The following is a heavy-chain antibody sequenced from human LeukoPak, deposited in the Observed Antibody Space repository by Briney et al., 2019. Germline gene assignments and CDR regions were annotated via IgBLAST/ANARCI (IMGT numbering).Heavy chain of an antibody. CDR3: ARGSDWERGSYDY. CDR2: ISSDGTET. J-gene: IGHJ4*02. D-gene: IGHD1-26*01. CDR1: GFTFSDHW. V-gene: IGHV3-74*01. Sequence: PGGSLRLSCAASGFTFSDHWMHWVRQAPGKGLVWVSRISSDGTETTYADSVKGRFTISRDNAENSLYLQMNSLRVEDTAVYYCARGSDWERGSYDYWGKGTLVTVSS.